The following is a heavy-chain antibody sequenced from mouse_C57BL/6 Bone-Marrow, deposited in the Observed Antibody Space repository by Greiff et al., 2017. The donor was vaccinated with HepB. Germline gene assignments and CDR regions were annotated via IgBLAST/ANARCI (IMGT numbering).Heavy chain of an antibody. Sequence: EVKLQESGPGLAKPSQTLSLTCSVTGYSITSDYWNWIRQLPGNKLEYMGYISYSGSTYYNPSLKSRISITRNTSKNQYYLQLNSVTTEDTATYYCARDYPGFDYWGQGTTLTVSS. CDR1: GYSITSDY. J-gene: IGHJ2*01. CDR2: ISYSGST. V-gene: IGHV3-8*01. CDR3: ARDYPGFDY. D-gene: IGHD2-4*01.